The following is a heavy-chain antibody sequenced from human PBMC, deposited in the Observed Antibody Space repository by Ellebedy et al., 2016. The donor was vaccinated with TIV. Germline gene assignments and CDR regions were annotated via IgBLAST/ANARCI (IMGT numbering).Heavy chain of an antibody. V-gene: IGHV1-69*13. D-gene: IGHD3/OR15-3a*01. Sequence: AASVKVSCKASGGTFSRYTITWVRQAPGQGFEWMGGIIPIFGTSNYAQKFQGRVTITADESTSTAYMELSSLRSEDTAVYYCARVESLFWTQGWFDPWGQGTLVTVSS. CDR1: GGTFSRYT. J-gene: IGHJ5*02. CDR2: IIPIFGTS. CDR3: ARVESLFWTQGWFDP.